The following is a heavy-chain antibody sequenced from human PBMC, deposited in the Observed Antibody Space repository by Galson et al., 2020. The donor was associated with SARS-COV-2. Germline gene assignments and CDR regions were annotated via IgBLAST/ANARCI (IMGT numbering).Heavy chain of an antibody. CDR1: GFTFFSYW. CDR3: ARDFGVGAPFFDY. J-gene: IGHJ4*02. D-gene: IGHD1-26*01. V-gene: IGHV3-7*01. CDR2: IKQDGSEE. Sequence: GGSLRLSCAASGFTFFSYWMSWVRQAPGKGLEWVANIKQDGSEENYVDSVKGRFTISRDNARNSLYLQMNSLRAEDTAVYYCARDFGVGAPFFDYWGQGTLVTVSS.